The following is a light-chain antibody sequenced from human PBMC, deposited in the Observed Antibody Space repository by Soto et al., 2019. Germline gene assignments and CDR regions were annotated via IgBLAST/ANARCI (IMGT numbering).Light chain of an antibody. J-gene: IGKJ1*01. V-gene: IGKV1-5*01. CDR2: DAS. CDR1: RSISDW. Sequence: DIQMTQSPSTLSASVGDRVTITCRASRSISDWLAWYQQKPGKAPELLIFDASSLKSGVPSRFSGSGSGTEFTLTISRLQPDDVATYYCLQYSSHSWTFGKGTKVEIK. CDR3: LQYSSHSWT.